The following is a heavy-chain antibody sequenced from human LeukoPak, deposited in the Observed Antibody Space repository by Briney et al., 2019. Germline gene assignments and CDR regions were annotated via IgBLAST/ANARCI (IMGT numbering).Heavy chain of an antibody. CDR2: IYTSGST. J-gene: IGHJ6*03. Sequence: SQTLSLTCTVSGGAISSGSYYWSWIRQPAGKGLEWIGRIYTSGSTNYNPSLKSRVTISVDTSKNQFSLKLSSVTAADTAVYYCTRDYLECSSTSCYYYYYYMDVWGKGTTVTVSS. D-gene: IGHD2-2*01. CDR3: TRDYLECSSTSCYYYYYYMDV. V-gene: IGHV4-61*02. CDR1: GGAISSGSYY.